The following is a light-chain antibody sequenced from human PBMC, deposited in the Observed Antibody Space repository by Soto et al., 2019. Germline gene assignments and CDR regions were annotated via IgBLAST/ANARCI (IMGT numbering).Light chain of an antibody. Sequence: EIVLTQSPGTLSLSPGERATLSCRASQSVAHYLAWYQQKAGQAPRLLIYDASTRATGIPDRFSGSGSGTDFTLTISSLRPDDFATYYCQQYNDYSAWTFGQGTKVDIK. CDR3: QQYNDYSAWT. CDR1: QSVAHY. V-gene: IGKV3-11*01. CDR2: DAS. J-gene: IGKJ1*01.